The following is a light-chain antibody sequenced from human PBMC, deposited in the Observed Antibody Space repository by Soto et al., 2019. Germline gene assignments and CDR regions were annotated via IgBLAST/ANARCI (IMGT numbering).Light chain of an antibody. CDR2: GAS. CDR1: QSVTSS. Sequence: ETVMTQSPATLSASPGERATLSCRASQSVTSSLAWYQQKPGQAPRVLIYGASTRATGVPARFSGSGSGTEXXLTISSLQSEDFAVYYCQQYTNRPWTFGQGTKVEVK. CDR3: QQYTNRPWT. V-gene: IGKV3-15*01. J-gene: IGKJ1*01.